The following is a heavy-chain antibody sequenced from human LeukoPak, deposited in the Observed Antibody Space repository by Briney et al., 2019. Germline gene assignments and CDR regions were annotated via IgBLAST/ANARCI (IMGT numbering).Heavy chain of an antibody. Sequence: SETLSLTCTVSGGSISSGDYYWSWIHQPPRKGLEWIGYIYYSGSTYYNPSLKSRVTISVDTSKNQFSLKLSSVTAADTAVYYCAGTDGSEYYFDYWGQGTLVTVSS. CDR3: AGTDGSEYYFDY. V-gene: IGHV4-30-4*01. CDR2: IYYSGST. CDR1: GGSISSGDYY. D-gene: IGHD3-10*01. J-gene: IGHJ4*02.